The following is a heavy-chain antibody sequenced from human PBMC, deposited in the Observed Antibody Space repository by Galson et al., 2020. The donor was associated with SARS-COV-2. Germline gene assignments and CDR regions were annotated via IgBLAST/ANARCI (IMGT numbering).Heavy chain of an antibody. CDR3: ASEFFGSGSYLFEY. V-gene: IGHV4-34*01. CDR1: GRSLSGYY. D-gene: IGHD3-10*01. Sequence: SQTLSLTCTVYGRSLSGYYWSWIRQPPGKGLEWIGEISHGGGTNYNPSLKSRVTISVDTSKNQFSLNLSSVTAADTAVYYCASEFFGSGSYLFEYWGQGTLVTVSS. J-gene: IGHJ4*02. CDR2: ISHGGGT.